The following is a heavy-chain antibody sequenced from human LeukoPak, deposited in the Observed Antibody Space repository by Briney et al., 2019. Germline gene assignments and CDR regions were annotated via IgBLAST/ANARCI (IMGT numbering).Heavy chain of an antibody. CDR3: ARDDDYYYGSGVTY. V-gene: IGHV1-2*02. CDR1: GYTFTGYY. D-gene: IGHD3-10*01. J-gene: IGHJ4*02. Sequence: GASVKVSCKASGYTFTGYYMHWVRQAPGQGLEWMGWINPNSGGTNYAQKFQGRVTVTRDTSISTAYMELSRLRSDDTAVYFCARDDDYYYGSGVTYWSQGTLVTVSS. CDR2: INPNSGGT.